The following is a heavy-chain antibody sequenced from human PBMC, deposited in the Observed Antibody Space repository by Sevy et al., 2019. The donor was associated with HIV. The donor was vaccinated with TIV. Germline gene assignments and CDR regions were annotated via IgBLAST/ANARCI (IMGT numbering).Heavy chain of an antibody. Sequence: GGSLRLSCAASGFTFSSYAMHWVRQAPGKGLEWVAVISYDGSNKYYADSVKGRFTISRDNSKNTLYLQMNSLRAEDTAVYYCASSEIPGDSVAFDIWGQGTMVTVS. D-gene: IGHD2-21*02. J-gene: IGHJ3*02. CDR3: ASSEIPGDSVAFDI. CDR1: GFTFSSYA. V-gene: IGHV3-30*04. CDR2: ISYDGSNK.